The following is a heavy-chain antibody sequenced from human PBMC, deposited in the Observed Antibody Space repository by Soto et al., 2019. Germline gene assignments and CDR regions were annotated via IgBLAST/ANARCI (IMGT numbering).Heavy chain of an antibody. CDR3: AAVGGGYCSGGSLCEDY. J-gene: IGHJ4*02. V-gene: IGHV1-58*02. D-gene: IGHD2-15*01. CDR2: IVVGSGNT. CDR1: GFTFTSSA. Sequence: ASVKVSCKASGFTFTSSAMQWVRQARGQRLEWIGWIVVGSGNTNYAQKFQERVTITRDMSTSTAYMELSSLRSEDTAVYYCAAVGGGYCSGGSLCEDYWGQGTLVTVSS.